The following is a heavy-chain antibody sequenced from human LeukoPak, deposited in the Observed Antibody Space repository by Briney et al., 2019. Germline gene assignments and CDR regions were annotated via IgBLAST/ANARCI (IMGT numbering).Heavy chain of an antibody. CDR3: AREAGCGGNCYRPAQGYYFDY. Sequence: SETLSLTCAVYGGSFSGYYCSWIRQPPGKGLEWIREINHSGSTNYNPSLKSQFTTSVDTSKNQFSLKWSSVTAADTAVYYCAREAGCGGNCYRPAQGYYFDYWGQGTLVTVSS. CDR2: INHSGST. D-gene: IGHD2-15*01. V-gene: IGHV4-34*01. CDR1: GGSFSGYY. J-gene: IGHJ4*02.